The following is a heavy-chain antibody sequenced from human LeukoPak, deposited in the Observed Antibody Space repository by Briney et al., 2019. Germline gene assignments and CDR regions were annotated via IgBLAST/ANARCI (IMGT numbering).Heavy chain of an antibody. J-gene: IGHJ4*02. V-gene: IGHV3-74*03. CDR1: GFTFSSCW. CDR2: INTDVSET. Sequence: GGSLTLSCEASGFTFSSCWRHWGRHVPGKGLRLVSRINTDVSETTYADSWKGRLTIPRDNTKNTLYLQVSSLRADDTAIYYCGRDFYQRGDWGPGTLVTVSS. D-gene: IGHD2/OR15-2a*01. CDR3: GRDFYQRGD.